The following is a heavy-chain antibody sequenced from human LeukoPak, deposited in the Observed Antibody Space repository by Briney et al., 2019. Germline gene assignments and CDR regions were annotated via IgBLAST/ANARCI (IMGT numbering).Heavy chain of an antibody. CDR2: INQDGNER. V-gene: IGHV3-7*05. CDR3: ARDATPPGLIFDS. Sequence: GGSLRLSCEASGFTFSAFWMNWVRQAPGKGLEWVASINQDGNERTYVDSVKGRFTISRDNAKNSLFLQMNSLRVEDTAIYFCARDATPPGLIFDSWGQGTLVTVSS. CDR1: GFTFSAFW. D-gene: IGHD1-14*01. J-gene: IGHJ4*02.